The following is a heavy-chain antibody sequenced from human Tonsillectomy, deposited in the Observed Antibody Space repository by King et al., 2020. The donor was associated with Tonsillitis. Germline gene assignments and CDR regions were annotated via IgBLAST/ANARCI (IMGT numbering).Heavy chain of an antibody. J-gene: IGHJ6*03. CDR1: GFTFSSYA. D-gene: IGHD3-10*01. CDR3: AKRGGRVYYYYYYYMDV. Sequence: VQLVESGGGLVQPGGSLRLSCAASGFTFSSYAMIWVRQAPGKGLEWVSAISGSGGSPHYADSVKGRFTISRDNSKNTLYLQMNNLRAEDTAVYYCAKRGGRVYYYYYYYMDVWGKGTTVTVSS. CDR2: ISGSGGSP. V-gene: IGHV3-23*04.